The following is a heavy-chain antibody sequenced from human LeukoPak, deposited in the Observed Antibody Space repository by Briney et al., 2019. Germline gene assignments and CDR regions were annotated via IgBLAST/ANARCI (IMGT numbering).Heavy chain of an antibody. J-gene: IGHJ4*02. D-gene: IGHD1-1*01. CDR3: AKDTPTTGYHLDS. CDR2: INPSGGST. Sequence: ASVKVSCKASGYTFTSYYMHWVRQAPGQGLEWMGIINPSGGSTSYAQKFQGRVTMTRDTSTSTVYMELSSLRSEDTAVYYCAKDTPTTGYHLDSWGQGTLVTVSS. CDR1: GYTFTSYY. V-gene: IGHV1-46*01.